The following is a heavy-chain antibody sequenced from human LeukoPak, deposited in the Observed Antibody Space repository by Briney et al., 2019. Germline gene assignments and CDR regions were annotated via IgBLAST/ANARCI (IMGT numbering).Heavy chain of an antibody. Sequence: GRSLRLSCAASGFTFDDYAMHWVRQAPGKGLEWVSGISWNSDNIVYADSVRGRFTISRDNAKNSLYLQMKGLRAEDTALYYCAKDIKAVAGGVDYWGQGTLVTVSS. CDR3: AKDIKAVAGGVDY. V-gene: IGHV3-9*01. CDR1: GFTFDDYA. CDR2: ISWNSDNI. J-gene: IGHJ4*02. D-gene: IGHD6-19*01.